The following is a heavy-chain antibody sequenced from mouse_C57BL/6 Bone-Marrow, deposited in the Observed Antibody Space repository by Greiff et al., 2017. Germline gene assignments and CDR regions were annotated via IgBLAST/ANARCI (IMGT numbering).Heavy chain of an antibody. Sequence: EVQLVESGGGLVKPGGSLKLSCAASGFTFSSYTMSWVRQTPEKRLEWVATISGGGGNTYYPDRVKGRFTISRDNAKNTLYLQMSSLRSEDTALYYCARQDDGYYEAMDYWGQGTSVTVSS. CDR2: ISGGGGNT. CDR1: GFTFSSYT. CDR3: ARQDDGYYEAMDY. D-gene: IGHD2-3*01. J-gene: IGHJ4*01. V-gene: IGHV5-9*01.